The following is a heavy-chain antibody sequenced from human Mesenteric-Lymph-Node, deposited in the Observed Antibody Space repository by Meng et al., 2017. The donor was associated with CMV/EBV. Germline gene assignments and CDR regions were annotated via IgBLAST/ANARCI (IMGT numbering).Heavy chain of an antibody. CDR3: ARMYSSGWSPYYFDY. J-gene: IGHJ4*02. CDR1: GFTFSSYS. V-gene: IGHV3-48*04. D-gene: IGHD6-19*01. Sequence: GGSLRLSCAASGFTFSSYSMNWVRQAPGKGLEWVSYIDSSSTIYYADSVKGRFTISRDNAKNSLFLQMNSLRAEDTAIYYCARMYSSGWSPYYFDYWGQGTLVTVSS. CDR2: IDSSSTI.